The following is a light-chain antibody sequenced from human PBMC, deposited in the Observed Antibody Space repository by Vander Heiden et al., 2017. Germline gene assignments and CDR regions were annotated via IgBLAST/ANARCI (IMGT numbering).Light chain of an antibody. CDR3: SSYTSSSVV. V-gene: IGLV2-14*01. CDR2: EIS. CDR1: SSDVGGYNY. Sequence: QSALTQPASVSGSPGQSITISCTGTSSDVGGYNYVSWYQQHPGKAPKLMIYEISKRPSGVSNRFSGSKSGNTASLTISGLQAEDEADYYCSSYTSSSVVVGGGTRLTGL. J-gene: IGLJ2*01.